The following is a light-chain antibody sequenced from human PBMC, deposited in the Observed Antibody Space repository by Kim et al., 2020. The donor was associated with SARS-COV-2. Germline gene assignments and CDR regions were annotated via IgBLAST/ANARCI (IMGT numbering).Light chain of an antibody. CDR1: SNHVGGHNS. CDR2: RVT. V-gene: IGLV2-11*01. J-gene: IGLJ2*01. CDR3: CSYAGSYTI. Sequence: PAHSVTTSCTLTSNHVGGHNSVSWYHHHPGRAPKLIIFRVTQRPSGVPDRFSASKSGNTASLTVSGLQPEDEAEYYCCSYAGSYTIFGGGTQLTVL.